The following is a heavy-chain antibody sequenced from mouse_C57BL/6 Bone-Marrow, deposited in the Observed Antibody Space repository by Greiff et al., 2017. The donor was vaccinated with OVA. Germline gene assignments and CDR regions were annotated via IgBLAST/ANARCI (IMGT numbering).Heavy chain of an antibody. J-gene: IGHJ4*01. CDR1: GYTFTSYW. Sequence: VQLQQPGAELVKPGASVKMSCKASGYTFTSYWITWVKQRPGQGLEWIGDIYPGSGSTNYNEKFKSKATLTVDTSSSTAYMQLSSLTSEDSADYYCARSFYGSSPYYAMDYWGQGTSVTVSS. CDR3: ARSFYGSSPYYAMDY. CDR2: IYPGSGST. D-gene: IGHD1-1*01. V-gene: IGHV1-55*01.